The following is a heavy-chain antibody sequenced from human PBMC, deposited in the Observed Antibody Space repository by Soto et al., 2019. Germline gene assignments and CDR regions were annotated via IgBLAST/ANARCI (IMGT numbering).Heavy chain of an antibody. J-gene: IGHJ6*01. CDR1: RLIFSGSA. Sequence: ELACAASRLIFSGSAIPWVGQASGKGLEWVGRIRSRANNYATSSAASVKGRFTFSRDDSKNTAYLQMNTLKTEDTAVYYCCRGLWDVIAANEFYGLDV. D-gene: IGHD3-16*01. CDR3: CRGLWDVIAANEFYGLDV. CDR2: IRSRANNYAT. V-gene: IGHV3-73*01.